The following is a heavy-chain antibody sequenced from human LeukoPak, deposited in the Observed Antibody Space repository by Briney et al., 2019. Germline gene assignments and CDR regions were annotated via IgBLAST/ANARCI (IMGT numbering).Heavy chain of an antibody. D-gene: IGHD6-6*01. V-gene: IGHV4-4*02. J-gene: IGHJ6*03. Sequence: PSETLSLTCAVSGGSISSSNWRSWVRPPPGKGLEWIGEIYHSGSTNYNPSLKSRVTISVDKSKNQFSLKLSSVTAADTAVYYCARGSYSSSPPTYYYYYMDVWGKGTTVTVSS. CDR3: ARGSYSSSPPTYYYYYMDV. CDR1: GGSISSSNW. CDR2: IYHSGST.